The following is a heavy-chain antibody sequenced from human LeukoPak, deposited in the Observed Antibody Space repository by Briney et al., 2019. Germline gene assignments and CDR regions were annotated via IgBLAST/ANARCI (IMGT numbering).Heavy chain of an antibody. CDR2: INPNTGGT. J-gene: IGHJ4*02. CDR1: GYTFTGYH. D-gene: IGHD1-1*01. V-gene: IGHV1-2*02. CDR3: AKGNLDFDS. Sequence: GASVKVSCKASGYTFTGYHVHWVRQAPGHGLEWMGVINPNTGGTTYAQKFQGRFTMTRDKSINTVYMDLSSLRSDDTAVYYCAKGNLDFDSWGLGTLVTVSS.